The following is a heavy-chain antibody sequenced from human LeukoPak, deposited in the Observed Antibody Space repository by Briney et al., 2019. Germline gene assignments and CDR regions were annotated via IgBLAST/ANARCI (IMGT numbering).Heavy chain of an antibody. J-gene: IGHJ3*02. V-gene: IGHV4-38-2*01. CDR2: IYHSGST. CDR1: GYSISSGYY. CDR3: ARRSDVLLWFGELFSAFDI. D-gene: IGHD3-10*01. Sequence: SETLSLTCAVSGYSISSGYYWGCSRQPPGKGLQWFGSIYHSGSTYYYPSLKSRVTISVDTSKNQFSLKLSSVTAADTAVYYCARRSDVLLWFGELFSAFDIWGQGTMVTVSS.